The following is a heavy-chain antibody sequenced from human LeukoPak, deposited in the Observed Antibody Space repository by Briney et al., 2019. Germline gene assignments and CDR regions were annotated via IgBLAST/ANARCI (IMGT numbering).Heavy chain of an antibody. J-gene: IGHJ4*02. CDR2: INPNSGGT. CDR1: GYTFTGYY. Sequence: GASVKVSCKASGYTFTGYYMHWVRQAPGQGLEWMGWINPNSGGTNYAQKFQGRVTMTRDTSISTAYMELSRLRSDDTAVYYCARDSYYYDSSGRDYWGQGTLVTVSS. CDR3: ARDSYYYDSSGRDY. V-gene: IGHV1-2*02. D-gene: IGHD3-22*01.